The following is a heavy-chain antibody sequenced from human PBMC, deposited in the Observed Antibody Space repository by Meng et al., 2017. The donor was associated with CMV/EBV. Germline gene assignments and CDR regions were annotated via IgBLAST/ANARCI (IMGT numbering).Heavy chain of an antibody. Sequence: SVKVSCKASGGTFSSYTISWVRQAPGQGLEWMGRIIPILGIANYAQKFQGRVTITADKSTSTAYTELSSLRSEDTAVYYCAHTIFGVAKAFDIWGQGTMVTVSS. V-gene: IGHV1-69*02. CDR3: AHTIFGVAKAFDI. CDR1: GGTFSSYT. D-gene: IGHD3-3*01. CDR2: IIPILGIA. J-gene: IGHJ3*02.